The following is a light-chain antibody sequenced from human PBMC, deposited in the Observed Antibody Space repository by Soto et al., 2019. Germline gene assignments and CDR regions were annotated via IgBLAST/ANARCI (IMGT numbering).Light chain of an antibody. Sequence: QSVLTQPASVSGSPGQSITISCTVTSSDVGGYNYVSWYQQHPGKAPKLMIYEVSDRPLGLSNRFSGSKSGNTASLTISGLQAEDEADYYCCSYTSGNTYVFGTGTKVTVL. CDR2: EVS. CDR1: SSDVGGYNY. J-gene: IGLJ1*01. V-gene: IGLV2-14*01. CDR3: CSYTSGNTYV.